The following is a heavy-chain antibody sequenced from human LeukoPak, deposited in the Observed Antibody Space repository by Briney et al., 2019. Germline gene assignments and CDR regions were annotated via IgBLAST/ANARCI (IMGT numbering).Heavy chain of an antibody. CDR2: IIPILGIA. V-gene: IGHV1-69*04. CDR3: ARVCYYYYGMDV. CDR1: GGTFSSYA. J-gene: IGHJ6*02. Sequence: SVKVSCKASGGTFSSYAISWVRQAPGQGLEWMGRIIPILGIANYAQKFQGRVTITADKSTSTAYIELSSLRSEDTAVYYCARVCYYYYGMDVWGQGTTVTVSS.